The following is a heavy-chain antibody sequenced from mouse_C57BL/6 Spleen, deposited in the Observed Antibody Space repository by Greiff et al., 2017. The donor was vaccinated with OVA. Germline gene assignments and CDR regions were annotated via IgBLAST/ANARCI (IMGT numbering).Heavy chain of an antibody. J-gene: IGHJ1*03. D-gene: IGHD2-4*01. CDR3: ARGDYEGYCDV. Sequence: EVKLMESGGGLVKPGGSLKLSCAASGFTFSDYGMHWVRQAPEKGLEWVAYISSGSSTIYYADTVKGRFTISRDNAKNTLFLQMTSLRSEDTAMYYCARGDYEGYCDVWGTGTTVTVSS. CDR2: ISSGSSTI. CDR1: GFTFSDYG. V-gene: IGHV5-17*01.